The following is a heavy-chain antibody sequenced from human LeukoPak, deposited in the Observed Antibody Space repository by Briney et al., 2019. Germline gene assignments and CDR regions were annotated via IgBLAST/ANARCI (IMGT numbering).Heavy chain of an antibody. CDR2: MQYDGSIK. D-gene: IGHD6-13*01. V-gene: IGHV3-30*02. J-gene: IGHJ4*02. CDR1: GFTFSSYD. Sequence: PGGFLRLSCAASGFTFSSYDMHWVRQAPGKGLEWVAFMQYDGSIKYYADSVKGRFTISRDNSKNTLYLQMDSLRADDTAVYFCARDSIRQQLYYFDYWGRGTLVTVSS. CDR3: ARDSIRQQLYYFDY.